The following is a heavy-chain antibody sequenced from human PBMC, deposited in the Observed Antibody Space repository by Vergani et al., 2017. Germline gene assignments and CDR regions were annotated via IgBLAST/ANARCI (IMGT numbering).Heavy chain of an antibody. Sequence: QLQLQESGPGLVKPSETLSLTCTVSGGSLSISSYYWSWIRQPPGKGLEWIANIYDRGTTNYNPSVNSRVTISVDTSKNQFSLKLSSVTAADTAVYYCARAPLVSGTVPAAILEDYYYMDVWGKGTTVTVSS. CDR1: GGSLSISSYY. D-gene: IGHD2-2*02. V-gene: IGHV4-61*01. CDR3: ARAPLVSGTVPAAILEDYYYMDV. J-gene: IGHJ6*03. CDR2: IYDRGTT.